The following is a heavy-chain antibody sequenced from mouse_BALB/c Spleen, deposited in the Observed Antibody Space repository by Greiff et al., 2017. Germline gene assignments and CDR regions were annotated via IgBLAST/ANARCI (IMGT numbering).Heavy chain of an antibody. Sequence: VKLQQSGPGLVQPSQSLSITCTVSGFSLTSYGVHWVRQSPGKGLEWLGVIWSGGSTDYNAAFISRLSISKDNSKSQVFFKMNSLQANDTAIYYCARGDGYYVRVWFAYWGQGTLVTVSA. D-gene: IGHD2-3*01. CDR3: ARGDGYYVRVWFAY. CDR2: IWSGGST. CDR1: GFSLTSYG. J-gene: IGHJ3*01. V-gene: IGHV2-2*02.